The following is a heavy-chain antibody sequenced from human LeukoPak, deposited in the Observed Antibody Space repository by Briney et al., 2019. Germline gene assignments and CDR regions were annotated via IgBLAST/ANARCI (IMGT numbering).Heavy chain of an antibody. J-gene: IGHJ3*02. CDR2: IYPGDSDI. Sequence: GESLKISCKGSGYTFTTHWIGWVRQMPGKGLEWMAIIYPGDSDIRYSPSFQGQVSISADKSISTAYLQWSSLKASDTAMYYCARGAYYYDSSGYYDAFDIWGQGTMVTVSS. CDR1: GYTFTTHW. V-gene: IGHV5-51*01. D-gene: IGHD3-22*01. CDR3: ARGAYYYDSSGYYDAFDI.